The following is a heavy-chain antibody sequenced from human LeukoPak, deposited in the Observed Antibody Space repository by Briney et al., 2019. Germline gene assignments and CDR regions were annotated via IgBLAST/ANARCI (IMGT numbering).Heavy chain of an antibody. D-gene: IGHD3-22*01. CDR2: IYYSGST. CDR1: GGSISSSSYY. V-gene: IGHV4-39*07. CDR3: ARDGPRYYDTSGYYPDAFDI. J-gene: IGHJ3*02. Sequence: SSETLSLTCTVSGGSISSSSYYWGWIRQPPGKGLEWIGSIYYSGSTYYNPSLKSRVTMSVDTSKNQFSLKLSSVTAADTAVYYCARDGPRYYDTSGYYPDAFDIWGQGTMVTVSS.